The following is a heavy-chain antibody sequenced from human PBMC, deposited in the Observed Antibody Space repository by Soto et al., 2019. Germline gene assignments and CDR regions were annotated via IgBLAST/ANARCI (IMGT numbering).Heavy chain of an antibody. Sequence: QLQLQESGPGLVKSSETLFLTCTVSGVSISSSGDYWGWIRQPPGKGLEWIGSIYYSESTYYNPSLKSRVTISADMSKNHFSLRLTSVTAAESAVYYCARGRETIFGGGYMDVWGKGTTVTVS. V-gene: IGHV4-39*02. J-gene: IGHJ6*03. CDR3: ARGRETIFGGGYMDV. CDR1: GVSISSSGDY. D-gene: IGHD3-3*01. CDR2: IYYSEST.